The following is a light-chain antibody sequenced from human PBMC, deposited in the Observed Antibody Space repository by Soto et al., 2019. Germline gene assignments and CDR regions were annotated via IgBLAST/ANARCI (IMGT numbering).Light chain of an antibody. CDR3: QSYDSSLSGSWV. CDR1: SSNIGAGYD. V-gene: IGLV1-40*01. Sequence: QAVVTQPPSVSGAPGQRVTISCTVSSSNIGAGYDVHWYQQLPGTAPKLLIYGNSNRPSGVPDRFSGSKSGTSASLAITGLQAEDEADYYCQSYDSSLSGSWVFGGGTKLTVL. J-gene: IGLJ3*02. CDR2: GNS.